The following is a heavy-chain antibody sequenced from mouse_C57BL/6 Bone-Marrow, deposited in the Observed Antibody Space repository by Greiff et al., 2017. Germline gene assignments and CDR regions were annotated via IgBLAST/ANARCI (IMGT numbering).Heavy chain of an antibody. V-gene: IGHV1-80*01. D-gene: IGHD1-1*01. CDR3: ARGTTTVVPYWYFGV. CDR2: IYPGDGDT. CDR1: GYAFSSYW. Sequence: QVQLQQSGAELVKPGASVKISCKASGYAFSSYWMNWVKQRPGKGLEWIGQIYPGDGDTNYNGKFKGKATLTADKSSSTAYMQLSSLTSEDSAVYFCARGTTTVVPYWYFGVRGTGATVHVPS. J-gene: IGHJ1*03.